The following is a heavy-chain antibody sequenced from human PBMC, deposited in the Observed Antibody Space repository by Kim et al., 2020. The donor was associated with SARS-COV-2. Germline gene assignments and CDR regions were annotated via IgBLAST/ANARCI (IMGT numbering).Heavy chain of an antibody. J-gene: IGHJ4*02. D-gene: IGHD2-21*02. V-gene: IGHV4-34*01. CDR2: INHSGST. Sequence: SETLSLTCAVYGGSFSGYYWSWIRQPPGKGLEWIGEINHSGSTNYNPSLKSRVTISVDTSKNQFSLKLSSVTAADTAVYYCARYRVVGTAIDRTRVFRGFDYWGQGTLVTVSS. CDR1: GGSFSGYY. CDR3: ARYRVVGTAIDRTRVFRGFDY.